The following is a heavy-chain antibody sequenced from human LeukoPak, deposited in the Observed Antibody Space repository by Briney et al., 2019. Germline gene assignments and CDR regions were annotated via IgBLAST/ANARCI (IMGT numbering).Heavy chain of an antibody. CDR2: INPNSGGT. V-gene: IGHV1-2*02. CDR3: ARDRIVVVTASRGYYYGMDV. CDR1: GYTFTGYY. D-gene: IGHD2-21*02. J-gene: IGHJ6*02. Sequence: ASVKVSCKASGYTFTGYYMHWVRQAPGQGLEWMGWINPNSGGTNYAQKFQGRVTMTRDTSISTAYMELSRLRSDDTAVYYCARDRIVVVTASRGYYYGMDVWGQGTTVTVSS.